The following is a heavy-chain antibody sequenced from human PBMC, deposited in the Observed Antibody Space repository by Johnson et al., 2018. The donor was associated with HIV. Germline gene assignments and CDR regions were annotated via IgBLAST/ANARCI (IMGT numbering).Heavy chain of an antibody. CDR1: GFTFSSYG. J-gene: IGHJ3*02. D-gene: IGHD1-20*01. CDR2: ISYDGSNK. CDR3: AKTPGDNWYYSEGTDAFDI. V-gene: IGHV3-30*18. Sequence: VQLVESGGGVVQPGRSLRLSCAASGFTFSSYGMHWVRQAPGKGLEWVAVISYDGSNKYYADSVKGRFTISRDNSKNTLYLQVNSLRAEDTAVYYCAKTPGDNWYYSEGTDAFDIWGQGTMVIVSS.